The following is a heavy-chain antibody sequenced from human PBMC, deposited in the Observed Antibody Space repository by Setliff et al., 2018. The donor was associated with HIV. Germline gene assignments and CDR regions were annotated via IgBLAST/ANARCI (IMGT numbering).Heavy chain of an antibody. V-gene: IGHV1-69*13. CDR1: GGTFISYG. CDR3: ARTLGYCSGGSCYLDY. CDR2: IIPMFGTA. J-gene: IGHJ4*02. Sequence: SVKVSCKASGGTFISYGINWVRQAPGQGLEWMGGIIPMFGTANYAQKFQGRVTITADESTSTVYMELTRLRSEDTAVYYCARTLGYCSGGSCYLDYWGQGTLVTVSS. D-gene: IGHD2-15*01.